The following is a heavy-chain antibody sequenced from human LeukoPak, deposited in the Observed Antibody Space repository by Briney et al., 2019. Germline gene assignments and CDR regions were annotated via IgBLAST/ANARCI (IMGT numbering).Heavy chain of an antibody. Sequence: RTSQTVSLTCTVAGYFISRGYYWGWSRQPPGRGLGWIGSIYHSGSTYYNPPLKSRVTISVDPSKNQVYLKLSPGTAADTAVYYCAREGAFDIWGQGTMVTVSS. CDR3: AREGAFDI. J-gene: IGHJ3*02. CDR2: IYHSGST. V-gene: IGHV4-38-2*02. CDR1: GYFISRGYY.